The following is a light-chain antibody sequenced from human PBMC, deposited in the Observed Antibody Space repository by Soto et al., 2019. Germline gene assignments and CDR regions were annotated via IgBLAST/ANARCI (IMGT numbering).Light chain of an antibody. CDR1: QTISSW. CDR3: QQYNPYRA. J-gene: IGKJ1*01. Sequence: DIQMTQSPSTLSGSVRDRVTITCRASQTISSWLAWYQQKPGKAPKLLIYKASTLKSGVPSRFSGSGSGTEFTLTSICLQPDHFAPYFWQQYNPYRAFGQGTKVDIK. V-gene: IGKV1-5*03. CDR2: KAS.